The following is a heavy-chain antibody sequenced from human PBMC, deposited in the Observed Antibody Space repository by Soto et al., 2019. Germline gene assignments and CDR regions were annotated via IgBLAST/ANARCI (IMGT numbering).Heavy chain of an antibody. CDR3: ARDYEGY. J-gene: IGHJ4*02. CDR2: IKEDGSET. Sequence: EVQLVESGGGLVRPGGSLRLSCAASGFTFNIYWMSWVRQAPGKGLEWVANIKEDGSETYYVDSVKGRFTISRDNARNSLFLQMNSLRAEDTALYYCARDYEGYWGQGTLVTVSS. CDR1: GFTFNIYW. V-gene: IGHV3-7*01. D-gene: IGHD5-12*01.